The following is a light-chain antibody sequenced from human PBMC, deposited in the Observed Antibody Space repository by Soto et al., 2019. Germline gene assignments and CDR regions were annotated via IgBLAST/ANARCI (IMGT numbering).Light chain of an antibody. CDR2: DAS. J-gene: IGKJ5*01. CDR3: QQRSNWPPVT. V-gene: IGKV3-11*01. Sequence: EIVLTQSPVTLSLSPGERATLSCRASQSVSSSLAWYQQKPGQAPRLLIYDASNRATGIPARFGGSGSGTDFTLTISSLEPEDFAVYYCQQRSNWPPVTFGQGTRLEIK. CDR1: QSVSSS.